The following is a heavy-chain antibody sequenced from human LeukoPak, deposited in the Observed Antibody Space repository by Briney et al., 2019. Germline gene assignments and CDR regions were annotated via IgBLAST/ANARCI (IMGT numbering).Heavy chain of an antibody. Sequence: GGSLRLSRAASGFTFNNAWMSWVGQAPGKGLEWVGRFKSKTDGGTTDYAAPVKGRFTISRDDSRNTLFLQMNSLKTEDTAVYYCTTDGGMYNWNDVVYWGQGTLVTVSS. CDR3: TTDGGMYNWNDVVY. V-gene: IGHV3-15*01. D-gene: IGHD1-1*01. CDR1: GFTFNNAW. CDR2: FKSKTDGGTT. J-gene: IGHJ4*02.